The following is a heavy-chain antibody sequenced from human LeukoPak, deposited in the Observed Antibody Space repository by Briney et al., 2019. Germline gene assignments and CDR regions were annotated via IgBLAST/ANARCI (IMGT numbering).Heavy chain of an antibody. J-gene: IGHJ4*02. Sequence: KASETLSLTCTVSGGSISSYYWSWIRQPAGKGLEWIGRMYSSGTTNYNPSLKSRVTMSVDTSRNQFSLKLSSVTAADTAVYYCARVAYGDYYFDYWAREPWSPSPQ. CDR1: GGSISSYY. CDR3: ARVAYGDYYFDY. V-gene: IGHV4-4*07. D-gene: IGHD4-17*01. CDR2: MYSSGTT.